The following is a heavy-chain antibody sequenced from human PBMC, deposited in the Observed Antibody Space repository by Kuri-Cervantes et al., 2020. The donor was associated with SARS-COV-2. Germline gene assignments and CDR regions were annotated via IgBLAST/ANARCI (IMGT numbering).Heavy chain of an antibody. CDR2: IYYSGST. J-gene: IGHJ4*02. CDR1: GVAIDSNSYY. V-gene: IGHV4-39*01. Sequence: SETLSLTCIVSGVAIDSNSYYWVWIRQPPGKGLEWIGGIYYSGSTYHNPSLKSRVTLSADTSKNQFSLRLTSVTAADTAVYYCAPPREQLGAFDYWGQGTLVTVSS. D-gene: IGHD6-6*01. CDR3: APPREQLGAFDY.